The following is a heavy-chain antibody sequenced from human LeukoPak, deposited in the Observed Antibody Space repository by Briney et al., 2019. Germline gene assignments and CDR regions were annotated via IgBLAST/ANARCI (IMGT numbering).Heavy chain of an antibody. CDR3: ARGPIGYCSSTSCSTFYYYYYGMDV. CDR1: GYTFTSYD. V-gene: IGHV1-8*01. Sequence: GASVKVSCKASGYTFTSYDINWVRQATGQGLEWMGWMNPNSGNTGYAQKFQARVTMTRTTSISTAYMELSSLRSEDTAVYYCARGPIGYCSSTSCSTFYYYYYGMDVWGQGTTVTVSS. J-gene: IGHJ6*02. D-gene: IGHD2-2*01. CDR2: MNPNSGNT.